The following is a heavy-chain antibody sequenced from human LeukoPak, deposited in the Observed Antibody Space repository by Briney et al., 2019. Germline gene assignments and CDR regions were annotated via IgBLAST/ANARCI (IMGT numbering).Heavy chain of an antibody. CDR1: XCTFTXYW. Sequence: SLQISXKXXXCTFTXYWIGWVRRMAGKGLEWMGIIYPGDSDTRSSPSLQGQVTISADKSINTAYLQWSSLKASDTAMYYCARTRTYYYDSSGYYFEYWGQGTLVTVSS. CDR2: IYPGDSDT. J-gene: IGHJ4*02. V-gene: IGHV5-51*01. CDR3: ARTRTYYYDSSGYYFEY. D-gene: IGHD3-22*01.